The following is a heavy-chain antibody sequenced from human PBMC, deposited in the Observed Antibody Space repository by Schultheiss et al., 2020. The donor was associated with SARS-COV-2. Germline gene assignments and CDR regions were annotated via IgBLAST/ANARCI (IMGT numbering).Heavy chain of an antibody. Sequence: GGSLRLSCAASGFTVSSIYMSWVRQAPGKGLEWVSVIYSGGSTYYADSVKGRFTISRDNSKNTLYLQMNSLRAEDTAVYYCASAGYSSSWYSPDYYYYYMDVWGKGTTVTVSS. CDR1: GFTVSSIY. D-gene: IGHD6-13*01. CDR3: ASAGYSSSWYSPDYYYYYMDV. CDR2: IYSGGST. J-gene: IGHJ6*03. V-gene: IGHV3-53*01.